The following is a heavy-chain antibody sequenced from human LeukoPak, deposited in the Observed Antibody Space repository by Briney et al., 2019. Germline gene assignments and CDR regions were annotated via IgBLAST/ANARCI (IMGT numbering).Heavy chain of an antibody. V-gene: IGHV3-23*01. CDR1: GFAFSSYG. CDR2: ISGSGGST. Sequence: GGTLRLSCAASGFAFSSYGMSWVRQAPGKGLEWVSAISGSGGSTYYADSVKGRFTISRDNSKNTLYLQMNSLRAEDTAVYYCAKDLEAGFDYWGQGTLVTVSS. J-gene: IGHJ4*02. CDR3: AKDLEAGFDY. D-gene: IGHD6-13*01.